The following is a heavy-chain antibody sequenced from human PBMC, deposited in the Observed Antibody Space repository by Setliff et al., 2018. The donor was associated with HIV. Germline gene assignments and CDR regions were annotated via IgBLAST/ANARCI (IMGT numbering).Heavy chain of an antibody. CDR1: GDSINTHY. V-gene: IGHV4-4*07. Sequence: PSETLSLTCTVSGDSINTHYWSWLRQPDGKRLEWIGRTSSSGPTNPAFNSRVTMSEDTSRNQVSLKLTSVTAADSAIYYCARDGEYFDQWGQGVMVTVSS. CDR3: ARDGEYFDQ. CDR2: TSSSGPT. J-gene: IGHJ4*02.